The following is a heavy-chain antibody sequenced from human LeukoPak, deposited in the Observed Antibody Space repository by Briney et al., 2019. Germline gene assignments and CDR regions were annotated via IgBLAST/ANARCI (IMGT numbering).Heavy chain of an antibody. CDR3: ARNGHDRPFDY. CDR2: IHYSGST. CDR1: GGSISSYY. J-gene: IGHJ4*02. D-gene: IGHD2-8*01. Sequence: SETLSLTCTVSGGSISSYYWSWIRQPPGKGLEWIGYIHYSGSTNYNPSLKSRVTISVDTSKNQFSLKLSSVTAADTAVYYCARNGHDRPFDYWGQGTLVTVSS. V-gene: IGHV4-59*01.